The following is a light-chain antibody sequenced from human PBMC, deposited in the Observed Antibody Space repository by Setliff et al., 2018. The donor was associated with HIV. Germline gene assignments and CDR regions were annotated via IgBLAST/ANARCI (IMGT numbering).Light chain of an antibody. J-gene: IGLJ1*01. CDR2: GNS. Sequence: QSVLTQPPSVSGAPGQRVTISCTGRSSNIGAGYDVHWYQLLPGTAPKILIYGNSNRPSGVPDRFSGSKSGTSASLAITGLQAEDEADYYGQSYDSSLSGSDVFGSGTKVTVL. CDR3: QSYDSSLSGSDV. V-gene: IGLV1-40*01. CDR1: SSNIGAGYD.